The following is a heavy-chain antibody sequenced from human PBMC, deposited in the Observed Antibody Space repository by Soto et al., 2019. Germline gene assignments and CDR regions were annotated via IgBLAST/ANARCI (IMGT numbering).Heavy chain of an antibody. CDR2: IYPGDSDT. Sequence: PGESLKISCKGSGYSFTSYWIGWVRQMPGKGLEWMGIIYPGDSDTRYSPSFQGQVTISADKSISTAYLQWSSLRASDTAMYYCAREYCNGGTCYSPWGQGTLVTGLL. V-gene: IGHV5-51*01. J-gene: IGHJ5*02. CDR1: GYSFTSYW. D-gene: IGHD2-15*01. CDR3: AREYCNGGTCYSP.